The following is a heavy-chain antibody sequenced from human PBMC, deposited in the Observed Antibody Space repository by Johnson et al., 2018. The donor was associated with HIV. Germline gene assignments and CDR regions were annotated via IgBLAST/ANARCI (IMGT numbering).Heavy chain of an antibody. CDR3: ARAPEVRGVDAFDV. V-gene: IGHV3-66*02. J-gene: IGHJ3*01. CDR1: GFTVSSNY. Sequence: VQLVESGGGLVQPGGSLRLSCAASGFTVSSNYMSWVRQAPGKGLEWVSVVYRGGSTYYADSVKGRFTVSRDNSKNTLYLQMNSLRVEDTAIYYCARAPEVRGVDAFDVWGQGTMVTVSS. CDR2: VYRGGST. D-gene: IGHD3-10*01.